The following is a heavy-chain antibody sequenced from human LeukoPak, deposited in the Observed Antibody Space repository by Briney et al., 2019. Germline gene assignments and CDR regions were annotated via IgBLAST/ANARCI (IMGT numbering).Heavy chain of an antibody. CDR2: IYYSGSTTGST. CDR1: GGSSGSYY. CDR3: ARTTEAHSWQTRYYSYYMDV. J-gene: IGHJ6*03. V-gene: IGHV4-59*01. Sequence: SETLSLTCTVSGGSSGSYYWSWIRQPPGKGLEWIGYIYYSGSTTGSTNYNPSLKSRVTISVDTSKNQFSLKLRSVTAADTAVYYCARTTEAHSWQTRYYSYYMDVWGKGTTVTVSS. D-gene: IGHD6-13*01.